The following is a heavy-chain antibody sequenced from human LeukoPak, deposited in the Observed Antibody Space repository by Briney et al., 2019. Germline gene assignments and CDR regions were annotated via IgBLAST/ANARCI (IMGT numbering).Heavy chain of an antibody. D-gene: IGHD3-16*02. CDR1: KSAINGTSED. Sequence: SEAPTLICTNRKSAINGTSEDWGWRRLPQRKRLEWIGSIYYSGSTYYNPSFKGRVTMSVDTSKNQFSLKLSSVTAADTAVYYCARREFYVWGSHRSGGYFDNWGQGTPVTVSS. J-gene: IGHJ4*02. CDR3: ARREFYVWGSHRSGGYFDN. CDR2: IYYSGST. V-gene: IGHV4-39*01.